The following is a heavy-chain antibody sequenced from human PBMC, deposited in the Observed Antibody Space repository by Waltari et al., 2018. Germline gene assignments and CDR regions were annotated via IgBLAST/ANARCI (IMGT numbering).Heavy chain of an antibody. D-gene: IGHD2-15*01. CDR3: ATDLADCSGGSCSLYYGMDV. CDR2: FDPEDGET. V-gene: IGHV1-24*01. Sequence: QVQLVQSGAEVMKPGASVKVSCKVSGYTLTELSMHWVRQAPGKGLEWMGGFDPEDGETIYAQKFQGRVTMTEDTSTDTAYMELSSLRSEDTAVYYCATDLADCSGGSCSLYYGMDVWGQGTTVTVSS. J-gene: IGHJ6*02. CDR1: GYTLTELS.